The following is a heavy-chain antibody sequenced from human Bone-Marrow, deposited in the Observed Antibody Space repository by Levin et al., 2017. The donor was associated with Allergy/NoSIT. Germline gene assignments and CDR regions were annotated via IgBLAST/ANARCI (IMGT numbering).Heavy chain of an antibody. V-gene: IGHV4-31*03. J-gene: IGHJ4*02. CDR3: AREDGSTIDY. Sequence: ASETLSLTCTVSGGSISSGGYYWSWIRQQPGKGLEWIGYIYYSGNTYYNPSLKSRVMLSVDTSKNQFSLKVSSVTAADTAVYYCAREDGSTIDYWGQGILVTVSS. CDR1: GGSISSGGYY. D-gene: IGHD1/OR15-1a*01. CDR2: IYYSGNT.